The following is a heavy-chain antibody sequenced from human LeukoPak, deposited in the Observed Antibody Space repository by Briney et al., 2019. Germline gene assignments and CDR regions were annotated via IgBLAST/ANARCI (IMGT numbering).Heavy chain of an antibody. J-gene: IGHJ4*02. CDR3: ARYGSGSYHFDR. V-gene: IGHV4-59*01. D-gene: IGHD3-10*01. Sequence: PSETLSLTCTVSGGSISNYYWGWIRQPPGKGLEWIGYVYYSGSTKYNPSLKSRVTFSVDTSKNQFSLKLNSVTAADTAVYYCARYGSGSYHFDRWGQGTLVTVSS. CDR2: VYYSGST. CDR1: GGSISNYY.